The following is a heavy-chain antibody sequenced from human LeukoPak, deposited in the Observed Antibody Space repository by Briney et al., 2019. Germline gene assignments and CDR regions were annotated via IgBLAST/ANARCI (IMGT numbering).Heavy chain of an antibody. CDR3: ASQGWPRGYSGYGGVY. Sequence: ASVKVSCKASGYTFTGYYMHWVRQAPGQGLEWMGWINPNSGGTNYAQKFQGRVTMTRDTSISTAYMELSRLRSDDTAVYYCASQGWPRGYSGYGGVYWGQGTLVTVSS. V-gene: IGHV1-2*02. J-gene: IGHJ4*02. CDR2: INPNSGGT. CDR1: GYTFTGYY. D-gene: IGHD5-12*01.